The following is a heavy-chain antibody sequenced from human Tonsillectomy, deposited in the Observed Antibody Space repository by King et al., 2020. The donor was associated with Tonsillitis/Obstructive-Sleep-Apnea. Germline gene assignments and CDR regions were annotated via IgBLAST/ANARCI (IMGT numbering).Heavy chain of an antibody. CDR1: GLTFSSYA. CDR3: AKEPHPTYYDFWRGDEYGMDV. J-gene: IGHJ6*02. D-gene: IGHD3-3*01. V-gene: IGHV3-23*04. Sequence: QLVQSGGGLVQPGGSLRLSCAASGLTFSSYAMSWVRQAPGKGLEWVSGISGSGGSTYYADSVKGRFTISRDNSKNTLYLQMNSLRAEDTAVYYCAKEPHPTYYDFWRGDEYGMDVWGQGTTVTVSS. CDR2: ISGSGGST.